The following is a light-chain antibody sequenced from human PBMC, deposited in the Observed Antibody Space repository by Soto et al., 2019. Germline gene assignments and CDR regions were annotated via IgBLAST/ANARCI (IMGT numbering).Light chain of an antibody. V-gene: IGLV2-14*01. Sequence: LTQPASVSRSPGQSITISCTGTSSDVDGYNYVSWYQQNPGKAPKLTIYEVSNRPSGVSNRFSGSKSGNTASLPISGLQAEDEADYYCTSYRSTSTRYVFGTGTKVTVL. CDR2: EVS. CDR1: SSDVDGYNY. J-gene: IGLJ1*01. CDR3: TSYRSTSTRYV.